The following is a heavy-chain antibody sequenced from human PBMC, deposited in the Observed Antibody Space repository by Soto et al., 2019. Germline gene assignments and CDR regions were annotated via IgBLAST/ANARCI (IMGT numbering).Heavy chain of an antibody. Sequence: ASVKVSCKASGYTFTSYYMHWVRQAPGQGLEWMGIINPSGGSTSYAQKFQGRVTMTRDTSTSTVYMELSGLRSEDTAVHYCAADYGGINWFDPWGQGTLVTVSS. D-gene: IGHD4-17*01. J-gene: IGHJ5*02. V-gene: IGHV1-46*01. CDR1: GYTFTSYY. CDR3: AADYGGINWFDP. CDR2: INPSGGST.